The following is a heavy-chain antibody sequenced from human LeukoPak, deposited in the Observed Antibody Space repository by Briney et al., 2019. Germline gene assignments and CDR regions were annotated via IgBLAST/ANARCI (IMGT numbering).Heavy chain of an antibody. V-gene: IGHV4-4*07. Sequence: PSETLSLTCTVPGGSISSYYWSWIRQPAGKGLEWIGRIYTSGSTNYNPSLKSRVTMSVDTSKNQFSLKLSSVTAADTAVYYCARELDSGSYFLGYYYYMDVWGKGTTVTISS. D-gene: IGHD1-26*01. CDR1: GGSISSYY. CDR2: IYTSGST. CDR3: ARELDSGSYFLGYYYYMDV. J-gene: IGHJ6*03.